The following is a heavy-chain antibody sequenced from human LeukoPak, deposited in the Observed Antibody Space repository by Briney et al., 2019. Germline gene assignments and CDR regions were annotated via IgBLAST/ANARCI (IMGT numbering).Heavy chain of an antibody. Sequence: PSETLSLTCAVYGGSFSSYYWSWIRQPPGKGLEWIGEINHSGSTDYNPSLKSRVTISVDTSKNQFSLKLSSVTAADTAVYYCARTGYSSGWFEGGDYWGQGTLVTVSS. V-gene: IGHV4-34*01. D-gene: IGHD6-19*01. CDR1: GGSFSSYY. CDR3: ARTGYSSGWFEGGDY. CDR2: INHSGST. J-gene: IGHJ4*02.